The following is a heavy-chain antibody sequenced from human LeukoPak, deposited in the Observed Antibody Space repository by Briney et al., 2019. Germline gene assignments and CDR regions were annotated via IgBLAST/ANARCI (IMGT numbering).Heavy chain of an antibody. CDR2: INPNSGGT. CDR1: GYTFTGYY. J-gene: IGHJ5*02. Sequence: ASVKVSCKASGYTFTGYYMHWVRQAPGQGLEWMGWINPNSGGTNYAQKFQGRVTMTRDTSISTAYMELSRLRSEDTAVYYCARDQGYCSSTSCYTGWFDPWGQGTLVTVSS. D-gene: IGHD2-2*02. V-gene: IGHV1-2*02. CDR3: ARDQGYCSSTSCYTGWFDP.